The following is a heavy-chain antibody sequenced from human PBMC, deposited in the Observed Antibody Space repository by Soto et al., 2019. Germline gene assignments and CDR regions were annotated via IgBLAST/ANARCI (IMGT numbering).Heavy chain of an antibody. V-gene: IGHV3-30*04. Sequence: GGSLRLSCAASGVTCSSYAMHWVLQAPGKGLEWVAVISYDGSNKYYADSVKGRFTISRDSSKNTLYLQMNSPRADDTAVYYCARVGFWSEAYDAFDIWGQGTMVTVS. D-gene: IGHD2-8*02. J-gene: IGHJ3*02. CDR1: GVTCSSYA. CDR2: ISYDGSNK. CDR3: ARVGFWSEAYDAFDI.